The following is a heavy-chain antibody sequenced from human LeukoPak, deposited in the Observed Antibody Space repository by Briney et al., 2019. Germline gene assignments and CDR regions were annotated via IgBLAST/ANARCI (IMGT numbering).Heavy chain of an antibody. CDR3: AKDFTQSTDHIYLFDD. D-gene: IGHD1-14*01. J-gene: IGHJ4*02. CDR1: GFTISSYG. V-gene: IGHV3-30*18. CDR2: ISYDGSNQ. Sequence: GGSLRLSCAASGFTISSYGMHWVRQAPGKGLEWVAVISYDGSNQYYADSAKGRFTISRDNSKNTLYLQMNSLRVEDTAFYYCAKDFTQSTDHIYLFDDWGQGTLVTVSS.